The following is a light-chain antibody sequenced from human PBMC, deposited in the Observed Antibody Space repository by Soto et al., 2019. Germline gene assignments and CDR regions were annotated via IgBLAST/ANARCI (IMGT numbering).Light chain of an antibody. CDR2: QVT. CDR1: SSDLAIYNY. J-gene: IGLJ1*01. V-gene: IGLV2-14*01. CDR3: SSYTDSSNYV. Sequence: QSVLTQPASVSGSPGQSITISCTGTSSDLAIYNYVSWYQQQPGKAPKLMIYQVTNRPSGVSNRFSGSRSGNTASLTISGLQAEDEADYYCSSYTDSSNYVCGTGTKVTVL.